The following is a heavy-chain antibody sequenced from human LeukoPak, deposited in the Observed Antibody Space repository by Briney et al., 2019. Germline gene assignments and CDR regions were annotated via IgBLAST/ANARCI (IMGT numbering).Heavy chain of an antibody. J-gene: IGHJ5*02. CDR3: ARGKYCSSTSCYFMDYWFDP. V-gene: IGHV3-23*01. CDR2: ISGIGSST. Sequence: RAGGSLRLSCAASGFIVSSDYMNWVRQAPGKWLEWVSTISGIGSSTFYADFVKGRFTIARDNSKNTLYLQMNSLRAEDTAIYYCARGKYCSSTSCYFMDYWFDPWGQGTLVTVSS. D-gene: IGHD2-2*01. CDR1: GFIVSSDY.